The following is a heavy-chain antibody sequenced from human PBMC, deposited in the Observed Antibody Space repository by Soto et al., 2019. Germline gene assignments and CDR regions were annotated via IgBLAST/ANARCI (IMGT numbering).Heavy chain of an antibody. J-gene: IGHJ2*01. CDR3: AKRTTGWYFDL. CDR2: ISGSGGST. V-gene: IGHV3-23*01. Sequence: PGGSLRLSCAASGFTFTSYAMNWVRQAPGKGLEWVSVISGSGGSTYYADSVKGRFTISRDNSKNTLYLQMNSLRAEDTAVYYCAKRTTGWYFDLWGRGTLVTVSS. CDR1: GFTFTSYA.